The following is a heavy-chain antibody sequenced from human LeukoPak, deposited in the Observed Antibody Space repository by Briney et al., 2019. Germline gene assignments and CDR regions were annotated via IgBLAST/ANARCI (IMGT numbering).Heavy chain of an antibody. J-gene: IGHJ5*02. CDR1: GFTFSNYW. Sequence: GGSLRLSCAASGFTFSNYWMSWVRQAPGKGLEWVANIKQDGSDKYYVDSVKGRFTISRDNAKNSLYLQMNSLRAEDTAVYCCARGYCSITSCYPNWFDPWGQGTLVTVSS. D-gene: IGHD2-2*01. CDR3: ARGYCSITSCYPNWFDP. V-gene: IGHV3-7*01. CDR2: IKQDGSDK.